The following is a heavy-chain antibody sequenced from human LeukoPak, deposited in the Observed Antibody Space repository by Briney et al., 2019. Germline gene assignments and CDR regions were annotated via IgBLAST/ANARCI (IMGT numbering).Heavy chain of an antibody. Sequence: GGSLRLSCAASGITFSNYAMAWVRQAPGKGLEWVSSITGSGGSTYYADSVRGRFSISRDNSKSTLYLQMNSLRVEDTAVYFCAKDRRLGTNSIRNYFDYWGQGTLVTVSS. CDR1: GITFSNYA. CDR2: ITGSGGST. J-gene: IGHJ4*02. CDR3: AKDRRLGTNSIRNYFDY. V-gene: IGHV3-23*01. D-gene: IGHD1-14*01.